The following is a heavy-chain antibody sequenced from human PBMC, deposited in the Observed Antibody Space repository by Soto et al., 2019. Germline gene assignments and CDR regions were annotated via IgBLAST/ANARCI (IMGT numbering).Heavy chain of an antibody. CDR2: IKKDGSEK. CDR1: EFTFSDYW. J-gene: IGHJ3*01. CDR3: ARIPKYFSMMVVVIGAFDL. D-gene: IGHD3-22*01. V-gene: IGHV3-7*01. Sequence: GSLRLSCAASEFTFSDYWMGWVRQAPGKGLEWVANIKKDGSEKYYVDSVRGRFTISRDNAKNSVYLQMNSLRAEDTAVYYCARIPKYFSMMVVVIGAFDLWGQGTMVTVSS.